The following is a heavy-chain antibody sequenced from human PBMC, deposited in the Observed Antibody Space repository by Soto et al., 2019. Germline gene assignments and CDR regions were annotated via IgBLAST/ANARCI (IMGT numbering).Heavy chain of an antibody. CDR2: ISGSGGST. V-gene: IGHV3-23*01. CDR1: GFTFSSYA. CDR3: AKVGYISGWYSAFDI. J-gene: IGHJ3*02. Sequence: EVQLLESGGGLVQPGGSLRLSCAASGFTFSSYAMRWVRQAPGKGLEWVSAISGSGGSTYYADSVKGRFTISRDNSKNTLYMQMNSLRAEDTAVYYCAKVGYISGWYSAFDIWGQWTMVTVSS. D-gene: IGHD6-19*01.